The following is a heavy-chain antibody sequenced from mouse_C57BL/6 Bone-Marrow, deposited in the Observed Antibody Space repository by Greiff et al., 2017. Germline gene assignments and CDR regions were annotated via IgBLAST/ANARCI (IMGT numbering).Heavy chain of an antibody. J-gene: IGHJ1*03. CDR2: IDPNSGGT. CDR1: GYTFTSYW. V-gene: IGHV1-72*01. CDR3: AHGNYFYWYFAV. D-gene: IGHD2-1*01. Sequence: QVQLKQPGAELVKPGASVKLSCKASGYTFTSYWMHWVKQRPGRGLEWIGRIDPNSGGTKYNEKFKSKATLTVDKPSITAYMPLSSLTSEDSAVYYCAHGNYFYWYFAVWGTGTTVTVSS.